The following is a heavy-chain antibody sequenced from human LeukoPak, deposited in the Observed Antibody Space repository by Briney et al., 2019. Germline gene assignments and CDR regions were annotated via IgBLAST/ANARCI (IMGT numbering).Heavy chain of an antibody. CDR2: ISSSSYI. D-gene: IGHD5-12*01. CDR1: GFTFSSYE. Sequence: GGSLRLSCAASGFTFSSYEMNWIRQAPGKGLEWVSSISSSSYIYYADSVKGRFTISRDNAKNSLYLQMNSLRAEDTAVYYCARDLTQWLPGTLGYWGQGTLVTVSS. V-gene: IGHV3-21*01. J-gene: IGHJ4*02. CDR3: ARDLTQWLPGTLGY.